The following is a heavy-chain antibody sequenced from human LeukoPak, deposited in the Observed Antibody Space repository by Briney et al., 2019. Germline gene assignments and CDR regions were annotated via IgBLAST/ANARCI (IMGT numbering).Heavy chain of an antibody. CDR1: GYTFTSYD. Sequence: ASVKVSCKASGYTFTSYDINWVRQVTGQGLEWMGWMNPKSGNTGYAQKFQGRVTMTTDTSTSTAYMELRSLRSDDTAVYYCARDLKRGYSSGRYSWGTGSSNDYWGQGTLVTVSS. CDR2: MNPKSGNT. J-gene: IGHJ4*02. CDR3: ARDLKRGYSSGRYSWGTGSSNDY. V-gene: IGHV1-8*02. D-gene: IGHD6-19*01.